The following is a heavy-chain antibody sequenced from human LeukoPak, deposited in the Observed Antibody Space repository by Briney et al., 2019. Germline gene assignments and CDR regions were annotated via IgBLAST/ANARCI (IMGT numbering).Heavy chain of an antibody. CDR1: GYSFTSYW. D-gene: IGHD3-22*01. Sequence: GESLKISCKGSGYSFTSYWIGWVRQMPGKCLEWMGIIYPGDSDTRYSPSFQGQVTISADKSISTAYLQWSSLKASDTAMYYCARHGISSGYYRYYYYGMDVWGQGTTVTVSS. J-gene: IGHJ6*02. CDR2: IYPGDSDT. V-gene: IGHV5-51*01. CDR3: ARHGISSGYYRYYYYGMDV.